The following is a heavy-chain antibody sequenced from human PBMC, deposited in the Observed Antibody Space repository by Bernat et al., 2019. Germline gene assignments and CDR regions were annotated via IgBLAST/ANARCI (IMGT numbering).Heavy chain of an antibody. CDR3: AKAEYSSSSRHFDY. V-gene: IGHV3-30-3*01. Sequence: QVQLVESGGGVVQPGSSLRPSCAASGSTSNSYAMHWVRQAPGKGLEWVAIISYDGTNKYYADSVKGRFTISRDKSKNTLYLQMNSLRAEDTAVYYCAKAEYSSSSRHFDYWGQGTLVTVSS. J-gene: IGHJ4*02. D-gene: IGHD6-6*01. CDR2: ISYDGTNK. CDR1: GSTSNSYA.